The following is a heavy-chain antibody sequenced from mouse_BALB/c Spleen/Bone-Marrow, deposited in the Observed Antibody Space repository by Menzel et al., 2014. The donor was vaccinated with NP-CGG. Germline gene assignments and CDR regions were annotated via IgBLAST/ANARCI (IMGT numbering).Heavy chain of an antibody. Sequence: VQLQQSGAELVKPGASVKLSCTASGFNIKDTYMHWVKQRPEQGLEWIGRIDPANGNTKYDPTFQGMAPITADTSSNPAFLQLSSLTSEDTAVDYCARWEYYAMGYWGQGTSVTVSS. D-gene: IGHD4-1*01. CDR3: ARWEYYAMGY. CDR1: GFNIKDTY. J-gene: IGHJ4*01. CDR2: IDPANGNT. V-gene: IGHV14-3*02.